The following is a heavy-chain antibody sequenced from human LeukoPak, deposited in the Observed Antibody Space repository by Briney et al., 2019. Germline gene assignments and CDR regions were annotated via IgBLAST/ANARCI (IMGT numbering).Heavy chain of an antibody. CDR1: GASITTYD. V-gene: IGHV4-59*08. J-gene: IGHJ5*02. D-gene: IGHD3-10*01. Sequence: SETLPLTCTVSGASITTYDWSWIRQPPGKGLEWIGYIYYSGSTNYNPSLKSRVTISVDTSKNQFSLKLSTVTAADTAVYYCVGYIPMVRGVRGCFDPWGQGTLVTVSS. CDR2: IYYSGST. CDR3: VGYIPMVRGVRGCFDP.